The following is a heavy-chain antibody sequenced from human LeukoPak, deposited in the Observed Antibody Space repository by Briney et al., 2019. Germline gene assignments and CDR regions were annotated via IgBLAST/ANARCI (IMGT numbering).Heavy chain of an antibody. CDR1: GLTFSSYA. D-gene: IGHD5-12*01. CDR3: AKSGRQSGYDPKPYYYYGMDV. V-gene: IGHV3-23*01. Sequence: PGGSLRLSCAAFGLTFSSYAMSWVRQAPGKGLEWVSVISGSGSSTNYADSVKGRFTISRDNSKNTLYLQLNRLRAEDTAVHYCAKSGRQSGYDPKPYYYYGMDVWGQGTTVTVSS. CDR2: ISGSGSST. J-gene: IGHJ6*02.